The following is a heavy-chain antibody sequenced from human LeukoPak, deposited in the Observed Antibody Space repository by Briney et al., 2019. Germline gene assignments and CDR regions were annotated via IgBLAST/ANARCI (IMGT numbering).Heavy chain of an antibody. V-gene: IGHV3-30-3*01. J-gene: IGHJ4*02. D-gene: IGHD3-10*01. CDR3: ARDRRGGFGELLYYFDY. CDR1: GFTFSSYA. Sequence: PGGSLRLSCAASGFTFSSYAMHWVRQAPGKGLEWVAVISYDGSNKYYADSVKGRFTISRDNSKNTLYLQMNSLRAEDTAVYYCARDRRGGFGELLYYFDYWGQGTLVTVSS. CDR2: ISYDGSNK.